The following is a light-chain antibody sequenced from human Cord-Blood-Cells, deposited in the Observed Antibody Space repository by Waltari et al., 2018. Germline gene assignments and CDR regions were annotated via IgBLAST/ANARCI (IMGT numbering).Light chain of an antibody. CDR3: QQYYSTPLT. CDR2: WAS. CDR1: QSVLYSSNNKNY. Sequence: DIVMTQSPDSLAVSLGERATINCKSSQSVLYSSNNKNYLAWYQHKPGQPPKLLISWASTRESGVPDRISGSASGTDYTLTISSLQAEDVAVYYCQQYYSTPLTCGGGTKVEIK. V-gene: IGKV4-1*01. J-gene: IGKJ4*01.